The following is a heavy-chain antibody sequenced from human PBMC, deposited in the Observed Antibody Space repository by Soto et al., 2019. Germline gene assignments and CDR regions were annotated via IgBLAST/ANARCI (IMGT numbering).Heavy chain of an antibody. J-gene: IGHJ4*02. CDR1: GFTFSSYG. CDR2: ISYDGSNK. V-gene: IGHV3-30*18. Sequence: QVQLVESGGGVVQPGRSLRLSCAASGFTFSSYGMHWVRQAPGKGLEWVAVISYDGSNKYYADSVKGRFTISRDNSKNTLYLPIDSLRAEDKAVYYCAKGPPSLPWFDYWGQGTLVTVSS. CDR3: AKGPPSLPWFDY.